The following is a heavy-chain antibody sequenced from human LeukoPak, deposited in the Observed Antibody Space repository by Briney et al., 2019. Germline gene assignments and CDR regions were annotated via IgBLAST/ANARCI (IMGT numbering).Heavy chain of an antibody. J-gene: IGHJ4*02. CDR1: GFTFNTYG. V-gene: IGHV3-30*18. Sequence: GGSLRLSCAASGFTFNTYGLHWVRQAPGKGLEWVAVISYDGSYKYYADSVKGRFTISRDNSKNALYLQMNSLRAEDTAVYYCAKNPDYWGQGTLVTVSS. CDR2: ISYDGSYK. CDR3: AKNPDY.